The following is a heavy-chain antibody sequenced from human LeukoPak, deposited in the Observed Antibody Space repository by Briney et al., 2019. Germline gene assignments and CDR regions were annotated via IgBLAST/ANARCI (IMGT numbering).Heavy chain of an antibody. CDR2: ISSSSSYI. Sequence: GGSLRLSCAASGFTFSSYTMNWVRQAPGKGLEWVSSISSSSSYIYYADSVKGRFTISRDNAKNSLYLQMNSLRAKDTAVYYCARDVGIGELDYWGQGTLVTVSS. V-gene: IGHV3-21*01. CDR3: ARDVGIGELDY. J-gene: IGHJ4*02. D-gene: IGHD2-2*03. CDR1: GFTFSSYT.